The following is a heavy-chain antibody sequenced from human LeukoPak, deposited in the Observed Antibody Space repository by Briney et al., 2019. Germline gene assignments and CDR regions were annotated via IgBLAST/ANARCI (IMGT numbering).Heavy chain of an antibody. CDR3: ARGAFTIPFDY. Sequence: ASVKVSCKASGYTFTGYYMHWVRQAPGQGLEWMGWISAYNGNTNYAQKLQGRVTMTTDTSTSTAYMELKSLRSDDTAVYYCARGAFTIPFDYWGQGTLVTVSS. V-gene: IGHV1-18*04. D-gene: IGHD3-3*01. J-gene: IGHJ4*02. CDR1: GYTFTGYY. CDR2: ISAYNGNT.